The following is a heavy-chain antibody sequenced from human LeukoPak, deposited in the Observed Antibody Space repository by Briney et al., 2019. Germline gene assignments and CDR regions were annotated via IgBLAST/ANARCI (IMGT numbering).Heavy chain of an antibody. V-gene: IGHV4-39*07. CDR1: GGSISSSSYY. CDR2: IYYSGST. J-gene: IGHJ6*03. Sequence: SETLSLTCTVSGGSISSSSYYWGWIRQPPGKGLEWIGSIYYSGSTYYNPSLKSRVTISVDTSKNQSSLKLSSVTAADTAVYYCARIEPMTTVTSRGHYYYYYYTDVWGKGTTVTVSS. CDR3: ARIEPMTTVTSRGHYYYYYYTDV. D-gene: IGHD4-17*01.